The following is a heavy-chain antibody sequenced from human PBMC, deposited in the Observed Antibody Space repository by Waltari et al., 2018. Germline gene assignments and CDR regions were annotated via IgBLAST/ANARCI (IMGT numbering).Heavy chain of an antibody. Sequence: EVQLVETGGGWIQPGGSLRPSCAASGFTFSSDYMSWVRQAPGKGLGCVSVIYSSGSTYYADSVKGRFTISRDNSKNTVYLQMHSLRAEDTAVYYCAREGVDTANDYWGQGTQVTVSS. V-gene: IGHV3-53*02. CDR3: AREGVDTANDY. D-gene: IGHD5-18*01. J-gene: IGHJ4*02. CDR1: GFTFSSDY. CDR2: IYSSGST.